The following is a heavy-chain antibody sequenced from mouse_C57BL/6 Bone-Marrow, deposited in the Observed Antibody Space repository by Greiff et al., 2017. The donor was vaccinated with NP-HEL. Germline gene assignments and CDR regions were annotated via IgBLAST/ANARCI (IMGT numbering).Heavy chain of an antibody. Sequence: EVKLMESGGGLVQPGGSMKLSCVASGFTFSNYWMNWVRQSPEKGLEWVAQIRLKSDNYATHYAESGKGRFTISRDDSKSSVYLQMNNLRAEDTGIYYCTRAAYWGQGTTLTVSS. CDR3: TRAAY. J-gene: IGHJ2*01. CDR1: GFTFSNYW. D-gene: IGHD3-3*01. CDR2: IRLKSDNYAT. V-gene: IGHV6-3*01.